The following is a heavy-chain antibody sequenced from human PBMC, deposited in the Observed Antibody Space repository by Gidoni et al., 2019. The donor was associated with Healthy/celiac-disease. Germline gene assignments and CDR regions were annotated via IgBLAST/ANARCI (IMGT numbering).Heavy chain of an antibody. V-gene: IGHV3-30-3*01. CDR1: AFTFRTHT. Sequence: QVQLVESGGGVVQPGRSLRLSCAASAFTFRTHTMHWVRQPPGKGLEWVALISYDGSDKYYADSVKGRFTISRDISKSTLYLQMNSLGTEDTALYYCARATKGLAYWSFDLWGRGTLVTVSS. D-gene: IGHD3-3*02. J-gene: IGHJ2*01. CDR2: ISYDGSDK. CDR3: ARATKGLAYWSFDL.